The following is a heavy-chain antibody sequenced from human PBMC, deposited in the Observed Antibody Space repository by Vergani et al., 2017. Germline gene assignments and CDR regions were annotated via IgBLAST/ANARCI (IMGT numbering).Heavy chain of an antibody. Sequence: VQLVESGGGLVQPGGSLRLSCAASGFTFSSSGMHWVRQAPGKGLEWIGEICHTEDTKYSPSLKSRVTVSVDESRNLFSLRLNSVTAADTAVYYCATIGYRRWGYYFDYWGQGILVTVSS. J-gene: IGHJ4*02. CDR3: ATIGYRRWGYYFDY. CDR1: GFTFSSSGM. CDR2: ICHTEDT. D-gene: IGHD2-2*02. V-gene: IGHV4-4*02.